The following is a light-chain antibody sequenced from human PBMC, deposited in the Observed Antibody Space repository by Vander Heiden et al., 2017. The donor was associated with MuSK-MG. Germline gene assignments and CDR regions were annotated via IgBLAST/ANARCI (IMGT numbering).Light chain of an antibody. J-gene: IGKJ2*01. CDR1: QSVLYSSNNKNY. CDR3: QQYYSTLMYT. CDR2: WAS. Sequence: DIVITQSPYSLAVSLGERATINCKSSQSVLYSSNNKNYLAWYQQKPGQPPKLLIYWASTRESGVPDRFSGSGSGTDFTLTISSLQAEDVAVYYCQQYYSTLMYTFGQGTKLEIK. V-gene: IGKV4-1*01.